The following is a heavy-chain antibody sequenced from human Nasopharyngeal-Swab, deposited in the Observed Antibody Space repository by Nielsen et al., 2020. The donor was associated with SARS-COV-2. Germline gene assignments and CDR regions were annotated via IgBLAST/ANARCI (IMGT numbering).Heavy chain of an antibody. CDR3: TRAFGLERPWSDAFDI. CDR2: IRSKAYGGTT. D-gene: IGHD1-1*01. V-gene: IGHV3-49*03. J-gene: IGHJ3*02. CDR1: GFTFGDYA. Sequence: GSLRLSCTASGFTFGDYAMSWFRQAPGKGLEWVGFIRSKAYGGTTEYAASVKGRFTISRDDSKSIAYLQMNSLKTEDTAVYYCTRAFGLERPWSDAFDIWGQGTMVTVSS.